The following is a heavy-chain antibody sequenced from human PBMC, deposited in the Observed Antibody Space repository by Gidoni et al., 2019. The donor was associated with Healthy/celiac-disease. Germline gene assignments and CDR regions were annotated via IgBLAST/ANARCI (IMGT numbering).Heavy chain of an antibody. V-gene: IGHV4-34*01. J-gene: IGHJ6*02. CDR2: INHSGST. CDR3: ARFTLLGLRFTYYYGMDV. Sequence: QVQLQQWGAGLLKPSETLSLTCAVYGGSFSGYYWSWIRQPPGKGLEWIGEINHSGSTNYNPSLKSRVTISVDTSKNQFSLKLSSVTAADTAVYYCARFTLLGLRFTYYYGMDVWGQGTTVTVSS. D-gene: IGHD3-3*01. CDR1: GGSFSGYY.